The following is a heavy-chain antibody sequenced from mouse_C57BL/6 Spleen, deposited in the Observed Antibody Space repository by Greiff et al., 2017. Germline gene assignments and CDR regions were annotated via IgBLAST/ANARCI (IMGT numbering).Heavy chain of an antibody. CDR3: TRLVPGGYFDV. J-gene: IGHJ1*03. V-gene: IGHV1-15*01. D-gene: IGHD5-1*01. CDR2: IDPETGGT. CDR1: GYTFTDYE. Sequence: QVQLQQSGAELVRPGASVTLSCKASGYTFTDYEMHWVKQTPVHGLEWIGAIDPETGGTAYNQKFKGKAILTADKSSSTAYMELRSLTSEESAVYYCTRLVPGGYFDVWGTGTTVTVSS.